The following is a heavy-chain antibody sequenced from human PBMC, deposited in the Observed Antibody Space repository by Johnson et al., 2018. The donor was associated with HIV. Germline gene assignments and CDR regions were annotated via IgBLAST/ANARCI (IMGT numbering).Heavy chain of an antibody. D-gene: IGHD2-21*02. J-gene: IGHJ3*02. CDR2: IYSDGTT. Sequence: VQLVESGGGLVQPGGSLRLSCAASGFTVRSSYMSWVRQAPGKGLEHVSVIYSDGTTYYADFVKGRFTISRDSSKDTLYLQMNSLRAEDTAVYYCAKVEYGGLLPNDAFDIWGQGTMVTVSS. CDR3: AKVEYGGLLPNDAFDI. V-gene: IGHV3-66*01. CDR1: GFTVRSSY.